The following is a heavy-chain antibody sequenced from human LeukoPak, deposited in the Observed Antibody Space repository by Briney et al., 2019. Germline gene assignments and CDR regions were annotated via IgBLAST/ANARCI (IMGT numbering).Heavy chain of an antibody. CDR3: ARDEGSMIVERTTDWYFDL. V-gene: IGHV3-7*03. D-gene: IGHD3-22*01. CDR2: INHLGSDM. J-gene: IGHJ2*01. CDR1: GFTFSNFW. Sequence: GGSLRLSCAASGFTFSNFWMSWVRQAPGKGLEWLSNINHLGSDMYYVDSVKGRFTISRDNGKNSLYLQINSLRADDTAVYYCARDEGSMIVERTTDWYFDLWGRGTLVTVSS.